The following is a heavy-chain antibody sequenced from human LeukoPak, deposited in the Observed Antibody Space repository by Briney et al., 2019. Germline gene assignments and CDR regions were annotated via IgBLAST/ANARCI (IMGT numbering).Heavy chain of an antibody. CDR1: GFTFSSYA. CDR2: ISYDGSNK. J-gene: IGHJ4*02. Sequence: GGSLILSCAASGFTFSSYAMHWVRQAPGKGLEWVAVISYDGSNKYYADSVKGRFTISRDNSKNTLYLQMNSLRAEDTAVYYCARGTGFGELCDYWGQGTLVTVSS. V-gene: IGHV3-30*04. CDR3: ARGTGFGELCDY. D-gene: IGHD3-10*01.